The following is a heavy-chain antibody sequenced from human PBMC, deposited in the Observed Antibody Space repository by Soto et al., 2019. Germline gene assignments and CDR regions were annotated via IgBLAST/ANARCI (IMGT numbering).Heavy chain of an antibody. Sequence: QVQLVESGGGVVRPGRSLRLSCAATGFSFSTHGMHWVRQAPGKGLEWVAVIVNDGSEQDYSDSVKGRFTISRDNSKNTLYLQMNNSRAEDTAVYFCARDDHYAHPGLDHWCQGILVTVSS. D-gene: IGHD4-17*01. J-gene: IGHJ4*02. V-gene: IGHV3-33*01. CDR1: GFSFSTHG. CDR3: ARDDHYAHPGLDH. CDR2: IVNDGSEQ.